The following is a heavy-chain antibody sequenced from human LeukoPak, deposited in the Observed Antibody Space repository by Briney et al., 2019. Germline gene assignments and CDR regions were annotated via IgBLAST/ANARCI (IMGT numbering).Heavy chain of an antibody. J-gene: IGHJ4*02. Sequence: GGSLRLSCAASGFTFSSYAMHWVRQAPGKGLEWVAVISYDGSNKYYADSVKGRFTISRDNSKNTLYLQMNSLRDEDTAVYYCARAPYDSSGYDYKYYFDYWGQVTLVTVPS. D-gene: IGHD3-22*01. CDR2: ISYDGSNK. V-gene: IGHV3-30-3*01. CDR3: ARAPYDSSGYDYKYYFDY. CDR1: GFTFSSYA.